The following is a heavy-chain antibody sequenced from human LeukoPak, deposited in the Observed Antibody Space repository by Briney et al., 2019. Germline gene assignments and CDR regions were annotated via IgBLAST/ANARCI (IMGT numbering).Heavy chain of an antibody. Sequence: GGSLRLSCAASGFTFSSYGMHWVRQAPGKGLEWVAFIRYDGSNKYYADSVKGRFTISRDNSKNTLYLQMNNLRPEDTAVYYCARGLFSSGWLDYWGQGTLVTVSS. D-gene: IGHD6-19*01. CDR3: ARGLFSSGWLDY. CDR2: IRYDGSNK. J-gene: IGHJ4*02. V-gene: IGHV3-30*02. CDR1: GFTFSSYG.